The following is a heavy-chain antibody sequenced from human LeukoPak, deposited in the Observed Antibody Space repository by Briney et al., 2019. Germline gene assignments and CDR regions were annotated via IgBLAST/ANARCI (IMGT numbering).Heavy chain of an antibody. CDR2: IHHSGNT. D-gene: IGHD5-18*01. CDR1: GVSISSDNW. CDR3: ATRDQSRTDMVPPDY. Sequence: ASETLSLTCAVSGVSISSDNWWTWVRQPPGKGLEWIGEIHHSGNTKYSPSLETRVTISTDRSKNHLSLNLNSVTAADTAVYYCATRDQSRTDMVPPDYWGQGTLVTVSS. V-gene: IGHV4-4*02. J-gene: IGHJ4*02.